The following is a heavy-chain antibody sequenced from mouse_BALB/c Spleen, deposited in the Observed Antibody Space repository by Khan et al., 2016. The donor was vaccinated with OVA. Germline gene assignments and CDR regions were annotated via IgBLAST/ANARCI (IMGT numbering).Heavy chain of an antibody. CDR1: GFSLTNYG. Sequence: QVQLQQSGPGLVAPSQSLSITCTISGFSLTNYGVHWVRQPPGKGLEWLVVIWSDGSTTYNSALKSRLTITKDNSKSQVFLKMNSLQTDDTAIYFCARQPYYHDKVKDYWGQGTSVTVSS. CDR2: IWSDGST. CDR3: ARQPYYHDKVKDY. V-gene: IGHV2-6-1*01. J-gene: IGHJ4*01. D-gene: IGHD2-10*01.